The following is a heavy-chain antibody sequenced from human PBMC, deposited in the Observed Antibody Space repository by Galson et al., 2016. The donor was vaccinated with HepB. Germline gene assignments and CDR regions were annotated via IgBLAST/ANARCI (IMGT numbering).Heavy chain of an antibody. J-gene: IGHJ5*02. CDR2: IYYSGNT. Sequence: SETLSLTCSVSGDSMINYYWSWFRQPPGKGLEWIAYIYYSGNTNHNPSLKSRVTISIDASKSQFSLKLTSVTAADTAVYFCARGGCRSTNCPTVDNWFDPWGKGTLVTVSS. D-gene: IGHD2-2*01. V-gene: IGHV4-59*01. CDR1: GDSMINYY. CDR3: ARGGCRSTNCPTVDNWFDP.